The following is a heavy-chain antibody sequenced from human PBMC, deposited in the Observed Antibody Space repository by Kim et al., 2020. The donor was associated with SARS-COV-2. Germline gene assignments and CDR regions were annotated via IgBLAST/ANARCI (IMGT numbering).Heavy chain of an antibody. J-gene: IGHJ3*01. CDR3: TRGGFQLAYDV. CDR2: IRKKSDSYNT. Sequence: GGSLRLSCVASGFSFSDHYMDWARQAPGKGLEWVGRIRKKSDSYNTEYAASVKGRFTVSRDDSKSSLYLQMNGVKAEDAAVYFCTRGGFQLAYDVWVQG. D-gene: IGHD1-1*01. V-gene: IGHV3-72*01. CDR1: GFSFSDHY.